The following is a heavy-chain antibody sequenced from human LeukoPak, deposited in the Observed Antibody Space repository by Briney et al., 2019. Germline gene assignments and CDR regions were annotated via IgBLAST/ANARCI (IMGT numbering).Heavy chain of an antibody. Sequence: PGGSLRLSCAASGFTFSSYAMSWIRQPPGKGLEWIGEINHSGSTNYNPSLKSRVTISVDTSKNQFSLKLSSVTAADTAVYYCASQLKQQLLGFDYWGQGTLVTVSS. CDR2: INHSGST. D-gene: IGHD6-13*01. J-gene: IGHJ4*02. CDR3: ASQLKQQLLGFDY. CDR1: GFTFSSYA. V-gene: IGHV4-34*01.